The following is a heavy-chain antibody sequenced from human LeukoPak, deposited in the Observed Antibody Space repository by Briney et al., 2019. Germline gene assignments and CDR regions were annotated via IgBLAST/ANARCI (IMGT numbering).Heavy chain of an antibody. CDR2: ISWNSGSI. D-gene: IGHD6-13*01. V-gene: IGHV3-9*01. CDR1: GFTFDAYA. Sequence: GRSLRLSCAASGFTFDAYAMHWVRQAPGKGLEWVSGISWNSGSIGYADSVKGRFTISRDKAKKTLYLQMNILRAEATALYYCAKDGRAAADYYYYDAMDVWGQGTTVTVSS. CDR3: AKDGRAAADYYYYDAMDV. J-gene: IGHJ6*02.